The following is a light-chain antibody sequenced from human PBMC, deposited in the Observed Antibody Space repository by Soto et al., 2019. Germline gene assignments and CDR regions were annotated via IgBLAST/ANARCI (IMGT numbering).Light chain of an antibody. CDR2: DAS. Sequence: EIVMTQSPATLSVSPGERATLSCRASQSFNINLAWYRQKPGQAPRLLISDASTRATGVPARFSGSGSGTELTLTISSLQSEDSGIYYCQQYNFWPPLHLGGGTKVEIK. J-gene: IGKJ4*01. CDR3: QQYNFWPPLH. V-gene: IGKV3-15*01. CDR1: QSFNIN.